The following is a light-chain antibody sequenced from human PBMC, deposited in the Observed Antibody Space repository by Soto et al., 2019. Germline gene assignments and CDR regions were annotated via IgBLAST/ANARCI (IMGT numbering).Light chain of an antibody. J-gene: IGKJ1*01. CDR2: DVS. CDR3: QQYNTFWP. V-gene: IGKV1-5*01. CDR1: QIISSW. Sequence: DIQMTQSPSTLSASVGDRVTITCRASQIISSWLAWYQQKPGTAPKLLIYDVSSLESGVPSRFSGSGSGTEFTLTISSLQPDDSATYYCQQYNTFWPFGQGTKVDIK.